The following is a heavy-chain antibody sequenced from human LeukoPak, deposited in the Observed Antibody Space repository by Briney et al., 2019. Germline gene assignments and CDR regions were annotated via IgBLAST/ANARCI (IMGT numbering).Heavy chain of an antibody. J-gene: IGHJ4*02. V-gene: IGHV4-39*01. Sequence: SETLSLTCSVSGGSISSTTYYWGWIRQPPGKGLEWIGSVYYSGSTSDNPSLKSRVTIFVDTSKNQLSLKLISVTAADTAVYYCAKRDGYNSYYFDSWGQGTPVTVSS. D-gene: IGHD5-24*01. CDR1: GGSISSTTYY. CDR2: VYYSGST. CDR3: AKRDGYNSYYFDS.